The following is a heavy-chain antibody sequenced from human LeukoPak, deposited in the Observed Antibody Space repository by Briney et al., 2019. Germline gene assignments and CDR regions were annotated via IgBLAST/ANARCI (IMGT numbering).Heavy chain of an antibody. Sequence: GGSLRLSCAASGFTFSSYGMHWVRQAPGKGLEWVAVISYDGSNKYYADSVKGRFTISRDNSKNTLYLQMNSLRAEDTAVYYCARAGRWGDYYGSGSHFDYWGQGTLVTVSS. CDR3: ARAGRWGDYYGSGSHFDY. V-gene: IGHV3-30*03. CDR2: ISYDGSNK. CDR1: GFTFSSYG. D-gene: IGHD3-10*01. J-gene: IGHJ4*02.